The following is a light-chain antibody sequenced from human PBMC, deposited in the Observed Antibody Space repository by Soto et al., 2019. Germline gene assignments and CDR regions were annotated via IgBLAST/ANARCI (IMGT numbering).Light chain of an antibody. CDR1: SSNIGSNS. CDR3: AAWDDNLNAYV. Sequence: QSVLTQPPSASGTPGQRVTISCSGSSSNIGSNSVYWYHQLPGTAPKLLIYLGDQRASGVSDRFSGSKSGTSASLAINGLRSDDEADYYCAAWDDNLNAYVFGSGTKLTVL. V-gene: IGLV1-47*02. CDR2: LGD. J-gene: IGLJ1*01.